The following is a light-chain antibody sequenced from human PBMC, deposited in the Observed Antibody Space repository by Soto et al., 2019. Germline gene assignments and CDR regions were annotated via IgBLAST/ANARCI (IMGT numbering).Light chain of an antibody. V-gene: IGKV1-5*03. J-gene: IGKJ1*01. CDR3: QQYYYFAM. Sequence: DIQMTQSPSTLSASVGDRVTITCRASQSISNWLTWYQQKAGQAPKLLIYKASVVESGVPSRFSGSGSGTEFTLTISSLQPDDSATYYCQQYYYFAMFGQGTRVEVK. CDR2: KAS. CDR1: QSISNW.